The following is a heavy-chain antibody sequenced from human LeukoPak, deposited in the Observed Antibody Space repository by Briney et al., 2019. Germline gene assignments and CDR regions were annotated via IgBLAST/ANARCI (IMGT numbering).Heavy chain of an antibody. CDR3: ATITMVRGVIHDY. V-gene: IGHV1-8*01. CDR1: GYTFTSYD. J-gene: IGHJ4*02. Sequence: ASVKVSCKASGYTFTSYDINWVRQATGQGLEWMGGMNPNSGNTGYAQKFQGRVTMTRNTSISTAYMELSSLRSEDTAVYYCATITMVRGVIHDYWGQGTLVTVSS. CDR2: MNPNSGNT. D-gene: IGHD3-10*01.